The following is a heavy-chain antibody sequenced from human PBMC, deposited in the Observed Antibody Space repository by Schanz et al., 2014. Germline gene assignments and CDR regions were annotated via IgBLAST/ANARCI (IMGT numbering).Heavy chain of an antibody. D-gene: IGHD6-19*01. V-gene: IGHV1-8*01. CDR2: MNPNSGNT. CDR1: GYNITSND. J-gene: IGHJ4*02. Sequence: QVRLVQSGAEVKKPGASVKVSCKASGYNITSNDVTWVRQATGQGLEWMGWMNPNSGNTGYAQKFQGRVTMTRNTSISTAYMELSSLRSDDTAVYYCARGGYSSGWYDRDIAHFDYWGQGTLVTVSS. CDR3: ARGGYSSGWYDRDIAHFDY.